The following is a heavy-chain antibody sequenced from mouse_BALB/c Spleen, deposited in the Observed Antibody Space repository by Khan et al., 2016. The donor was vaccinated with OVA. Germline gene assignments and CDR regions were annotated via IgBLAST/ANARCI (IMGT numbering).Heavy chain of an antibody. CDR1: GYSITSEYT. J-gene: IGHJ3*01. CDR2: ISYSGNT. Sequence: EVKLEESGPGLVKPSQSLSLTCTVTGYSITSEYTWNWIRQFPGNKLERMGFISYSGNTRYNPSLKSRISITRDTSKNQFFLQLNSVTSEDTATYYCARKDYYDYDPFPYWGQGTLVTVSA. V-gene: IGHV3-2*02. CDR3: ARKDYYDYDPFPY. D-gene: IGHD2-4*01.